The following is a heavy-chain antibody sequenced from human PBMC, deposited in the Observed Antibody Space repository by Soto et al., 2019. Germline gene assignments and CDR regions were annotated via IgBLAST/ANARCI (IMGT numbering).Heavy chain of an antibody. J-gene: IGHJ4*02. CDR1: GGTFSIYA. CDR3: ARGPYCSSTSCYVSVFDY. D-gene: IGHD2-2*01. Sequence: GASVKVACKASGGTFSIYAISWVRQAPGQGLEWMGGIIPIFGTANYAQKFQGRVTITADESTSTAYMELSSLRSEDTAVYYCARGPYCSSTSCYVSVFDYWGQGTLVTVS. CDR2: IIPIFGTA. V-gene: IGHV1-69*13.